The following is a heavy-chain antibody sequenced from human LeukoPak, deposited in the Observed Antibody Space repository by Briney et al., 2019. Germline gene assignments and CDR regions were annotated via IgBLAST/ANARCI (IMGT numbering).Heavy chain of an antibody. D-gene: IGHD3-16*02. CDR1: GFSFSSYG. CDR2: ISDSGGYT. J-gene: IGHJ4*02. V-gene: IGHV3-23*01. CDR3: AKGGSYRSQPYFDY. Sequence: GGSLRLSCAASGFSFSSYGMHWVRQAPGKGLEWVSSISDSGGYTFYADSVKGRFTISRDNSKNTVYLQMNSLRAEDTAVYYCAKGGSYRSQPYFDYWGQGTPVTVSS.